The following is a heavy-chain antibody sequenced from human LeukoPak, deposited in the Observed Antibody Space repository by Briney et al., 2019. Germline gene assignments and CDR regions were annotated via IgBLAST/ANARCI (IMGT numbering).Heavy chain of an antibody. Sequence: QPGGSLRLSCVASGFTFRTYEMNWVRQAPGKGLEWVSYISGSDPTVYYADSVRGRFTTSRDNAKNSLYLQMNSLRAEDTAVYYCARDKIGYYRWFDPWGQGTLVTVSS. CDR3: ARDKIGYYRWFDP. D-gene: IGHD1-26*01. CDR2: ISGSDPTV. CDR1: GFTFRTYE. J-gene: IGHJ5*02. V-gene: IGHV3-48*03.